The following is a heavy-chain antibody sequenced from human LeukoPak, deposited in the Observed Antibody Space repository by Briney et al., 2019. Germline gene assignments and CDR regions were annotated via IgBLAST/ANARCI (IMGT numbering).Heavy chain of an antibody. CDR2: ITRSGAAK. Sequence: PGGSLRLSCAASGFTFSTFAMSWGRQAPGKGLEWVSTITRSGAAKYYADSVKGRFTISRDNSKNTLYLQMDSLSAEDTALYYCAKDHSSCAGRDCLLFDNWGRGTLVTVSS. CDR3: AKDHSSCAGRDCLLFDN. J-gene: IGHJ4*02. CDR1: GFTFSTFA. V-gene: IGHV3-23*01. D-gene: IGHD2-21*02.